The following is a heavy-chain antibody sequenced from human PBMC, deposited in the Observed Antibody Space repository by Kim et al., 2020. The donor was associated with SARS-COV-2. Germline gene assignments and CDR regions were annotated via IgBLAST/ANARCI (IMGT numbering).Heavy chain of an antibody. CDR1: GFTFSSYS. D-gene: IGHD1-1*01. J-gene: IGHJ3*02. CDR2: ISSSSSYI. CDR3: ARWHGRLDAFDI. V-gene: IGHV3-21*01. Sequence: GGSLRLSCAASGFTFSSYSMNWVRQAPGKGLEWVSSISSSSSYIYYADSVKGRFTISRDNAKNSLYLQMNSLRAEDTAVYYCARWHGRLDAFDIWGQGTMVTVSS.